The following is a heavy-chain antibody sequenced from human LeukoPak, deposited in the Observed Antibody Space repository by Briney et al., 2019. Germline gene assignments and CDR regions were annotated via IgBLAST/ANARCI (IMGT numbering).Heavy chain of an antibody. V-gene: IGHV3-30*18. J-gene: IGHJ6*02. Sequence: GGSLRLSCAASGFTFSSYGMHWVRQAPGKGLEWVAVISYDGSNKYYADSVKGRFTVSRENSKNTLYLQMNSLRAEDTAVYYCAKDQGYYDSDYGMDVWGQGTTVTVSS. D-gene: IGHD3-22*01. CDR1: GFTFSSYG. CDR3: AKDQGYYDSDYGMDV. CDR2: ISYDGSNK.